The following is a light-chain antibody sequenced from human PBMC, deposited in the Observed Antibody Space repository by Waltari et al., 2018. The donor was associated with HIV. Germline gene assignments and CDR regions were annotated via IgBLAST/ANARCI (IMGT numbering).Light chain of an antibody. CDR1: SSDLGTYNF. V-gene: IGLV2-14*01. Sequence: QSALTQPASVSGSPGQSITMSCTGTSSDLGTYNFVSWYQHHPGKAPKLLIYEVSSRPSGVSNRFSASKSGNTASLTISGLQADDEADYYCSYYTRDSRFVFGTRTTVTVL. CDR3: SYYTRDSRFV. CDR2: EVS. J-gene: IGLJ1*01.